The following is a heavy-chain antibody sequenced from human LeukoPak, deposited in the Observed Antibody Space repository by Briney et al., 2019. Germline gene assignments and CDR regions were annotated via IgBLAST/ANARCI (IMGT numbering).Heavy chain of an antibody. V-gene: IGHV3-64*01. Sequence: GGSLRLSCEGSGYTFSSYAMHWVRQAPGKGLEYVSAISSDGRITYYANFVKGRFTISRDNSKNTLYLQMGSLGTEDMAVYYCARVSGWYWFDQWGQGTLVTVSS. CDR3: ARVSGWYWFDQ. CDR1: GYTFSSYA. D-gene: IGHD6-19*01. J-gene: IGHJ5*02. CDR2: ISSDGRIT.